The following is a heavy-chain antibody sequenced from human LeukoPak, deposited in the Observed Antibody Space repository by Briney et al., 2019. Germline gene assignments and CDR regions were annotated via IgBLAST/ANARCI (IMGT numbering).Heavy chain of an antibody. Sequence: SETLSLTCAVYGGSFSTYYWSWIRQPPGKGLEWIGEINHSGGTSYNPSLKSRVTISIDTSKNQFSLKLSSVTAADTAVYYCARRGGSGWDTFDYWGQGTLVTVS. CDR2: INHSGGT. CDR1: GGSFSTYY. CDR3: ARRGGSGWDTFDY. V-gene: IGHV4-34*01. D-gene: IGHD6-19*01. J-gene: IGHJ4*02.